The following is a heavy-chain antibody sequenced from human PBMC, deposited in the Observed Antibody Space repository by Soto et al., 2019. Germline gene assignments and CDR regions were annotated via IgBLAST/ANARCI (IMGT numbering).Heavy chain of an antibody. Sequence: GASVKVSCKVSGYTLTELSMHWVRQAPGKGLEWMGGFDPEDGETIYAQKFQGRVTMTEDTSTDTAYMELSSLRSEDTAVYYCATDQYYDILTGYLPVWGQGTMVTVS. V-gene: IGHV1-24*01. CDR2: FDPEDGET. J-gene: IGHJ3*01. CDR1: GYTLTELS. CDR3: ATDQYYDILTGYLPV. D-gene: IGHD3-9*01.